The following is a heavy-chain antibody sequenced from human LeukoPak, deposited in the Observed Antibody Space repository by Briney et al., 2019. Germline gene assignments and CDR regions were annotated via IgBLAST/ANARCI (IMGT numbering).Heavy chain of an antibody. J-gene: IGHJ6*02. D-gene: IGHD3-3*01. Sequence: SVKVSCKASGGTFSSYAISWVRQAPGQGLEWMGGIIPIFGTANYAQKFQGRVTITADESTSTAYMELSSLRSEDTAVYYCAGLRFLEWSRHYYYGMDVWGQGTTVTV. V-gene: IGHV1-69*13. CDR1: GGTFSSYA. CDR2: IIPIFGTA. CDR3: AGLRFLEWSRHYYYGMDV.